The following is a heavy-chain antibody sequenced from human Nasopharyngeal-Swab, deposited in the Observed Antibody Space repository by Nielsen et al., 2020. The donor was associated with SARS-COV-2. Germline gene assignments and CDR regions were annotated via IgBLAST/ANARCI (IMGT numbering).Heavy chain of an antibody. CDR3: ARGDIVVVVAATHDDY. V-gene: IGHV3-21*01. Sequence: LSLTCAASGFTFSSYSMNWVRQAPGKGLEWVSSISSSSSYIYYADSVKGRFTISRDNAKNSLYLQMNSLRAEDTAVYYCARGDIVVVVAATHDDYWGQGTLVTVSS. CDR2: ISSSSSYI. CDR1: GFTFSSYS. D-gene: IGHD2-15*01. J-gene: IGHJ4*02.